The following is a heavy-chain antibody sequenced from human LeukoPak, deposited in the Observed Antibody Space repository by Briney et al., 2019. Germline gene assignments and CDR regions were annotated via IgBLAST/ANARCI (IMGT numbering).Heavy chain of an antibody. CDR2: ISGSDGST. CDR3: AKGLQVWFLPDYYYMDV. Sequence: GGSLRLSCAASGFRFSNYGMSWVRQAPGKWLEWVSAISGSDGSTYYADSVKGRFTISRDNSKNTLYLQMNSLRAEDTAVYYCAKGLQVWFLPDYYYMDVWGKGTTVTFSS. CDR1: GFRFSNYG. V-gene: IGHV3-23*01. J-gene: IGHJ6*03. D-gene: IGHD5-18*01.